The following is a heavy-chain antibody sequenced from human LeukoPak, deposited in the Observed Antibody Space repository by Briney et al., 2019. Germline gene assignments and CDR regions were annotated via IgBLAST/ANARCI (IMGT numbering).Heavy chain of an antibody. CDR1: GGSISSSSYS. CDR3: ARQSATIFGVVID. V-gene: IGHV4-39*01. D-gene: IGHD3-3*01. Sequence: PSETLSLTCTVSGGSISSSSYSWGWIRQPPGKGLEWIGSIYYSGSTYYNPSLKSRVIISVDTSKNQFSLKLSSVTAADTAVYYCARQSATIFGVVIDWGQGTLVTVSS. CDR2: IYYSGST. J-gene: IGHJ4*02.